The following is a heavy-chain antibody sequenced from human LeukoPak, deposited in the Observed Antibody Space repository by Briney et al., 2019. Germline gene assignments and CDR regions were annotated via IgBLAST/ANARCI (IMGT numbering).Heavy chain of an antibody. D-gene: IGHD2-2*01. CDR2: ISGSGGNT. J-gene: IGHJ4*02. Sequence: GALRLSCAASGFTFSSYAMHWVRQAPGKGLEWVSAISGSGGNTYYADSVKGRFTISRDNSKNTLYVQMNSLRAEDTAVYYCAKESGSSTDFDYWGQGTLVTVSS. CDR1: GFTFSSYA. CDR3: AKESGSSTDFDY. V-gene: IGHV3-23*01.